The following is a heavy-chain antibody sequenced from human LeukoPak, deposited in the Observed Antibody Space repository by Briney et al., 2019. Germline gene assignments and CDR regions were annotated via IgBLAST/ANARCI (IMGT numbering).Heavy chain of an antibody. V-gene: IGHV4-30-2*01. J-gene: IGHJ4*02. CDR3: ARVLPPYSSSLLPDFDY. CDR2: IYHSGST. Sequence: SQTLSLTCTVSGGSISSGGYYWSWIRQPPGKGLEWIGYIYHSGSTYYNPSLKSRVTISVDRSKNQFSLKLCSVTAADTAVYYCARVLPPYSSSLLPDFDYWGQGTLVTVSS. CDR1: GGSISSGGYY. D-gene: IGHD6-13*01.